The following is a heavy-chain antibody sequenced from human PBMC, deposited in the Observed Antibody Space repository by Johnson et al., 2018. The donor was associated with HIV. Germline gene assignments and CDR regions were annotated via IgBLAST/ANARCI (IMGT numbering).Heavy chain of an antibody. V-gene: IGHV3-30*04. J-gene: IGHJ3*02. Sequence: QVQLVESGGGVVQPGRSLRLSCAASGFTFSSYAMHWVRQAPAKGLQWVAVISYDGSNKYYADSVKGRFTISRDNSKNTLYLQMNSLRAEDTAVYYCAREKIRAFDIWGQGTMVTVSS. CDR2: ISYDGSNK. CDR1: GFTFSSYA. CDR3: AREKIRAFDI.